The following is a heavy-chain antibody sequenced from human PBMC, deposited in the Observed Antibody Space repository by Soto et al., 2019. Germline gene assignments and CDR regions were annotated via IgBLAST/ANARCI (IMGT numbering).Heavy chain of an antibody. J-gene: IGHJ4*02. CDR3: ARFRLPTAVVVAATKGGIDY. D-gene: IGHD2-15*01. Sequence: GESLKISCKTSGYSFTNYWIGWVRQMPGKGLEWMGSIYPGDFDSRYSPSFQGQVTISVDKSITTAYLQWSSLKASDTAIYYCARFRLPTAVVVAATKGGIDYWGQGTQVTVSS. CDR1: GYSFTNYW. CDR2: IYPGDFDS. V-gene: IGHV5-51*01.